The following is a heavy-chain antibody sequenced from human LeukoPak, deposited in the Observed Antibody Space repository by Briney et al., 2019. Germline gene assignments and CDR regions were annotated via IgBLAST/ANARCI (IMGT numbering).Heavy chain of an antibody. CDR3: ARGGYDILTGYYYYYGMDV. Sequence: ASVKVSCKASGYTFTSYGIIWVRQAPGQGLEWMGWISAYNGNTNYAQKLQGRVTMTTDTSTSTAYMELRSLRSDDTAVYYCARGGYDILTGYYYYYGMDVWGQGTTVTVSS. CDR2: ISAYNGNT. J-gene: IGHJ6*02. D-gene: IGHD3-9*01. CDR1: GYTFTSYG. V-gene: IGHV1-18*01.